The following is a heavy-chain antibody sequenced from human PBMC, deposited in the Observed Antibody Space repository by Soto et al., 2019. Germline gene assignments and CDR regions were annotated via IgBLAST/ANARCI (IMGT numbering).Heavy chain of an antibody. Sequence: SGPTLVNPTETLTLTCTVSGFSLSNGKVGVSWIRQPPGKALEWLAHILSNDEKSYRTSLKSRLTIPEDTSKSQVVLTMTNVDPVDTATYYCARILFGRSVAGGYFYMDVWGKGTTVTVSS. J-gene: IGHJ6*03. CDR2: ILSNDEK. CDR1: GFSLSNGKVG. D-gene: IGHD6-19*01. CDR3: ARILFGRSVAGGYFYMDV. V-gene: IGHV2-26*01.